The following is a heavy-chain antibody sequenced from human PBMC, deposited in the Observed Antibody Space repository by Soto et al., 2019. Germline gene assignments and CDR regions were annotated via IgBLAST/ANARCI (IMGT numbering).Heavy chain of an antibody. CDR1: GYTFTSYA. V-gene: IGHV1-3*01. J-gene: IGHJ6*02. CDR2: INADNGNT. D-gene: IGHD1-1*01. CDR3: ASGLHLERGVGYCDGVDV. Sequence: QVQLVQSGAEVKKPGASVKVSCKASGYTFTSYAIHWVRQAPGQRLEWMGWINADNGNTKYAQKFQGRVTITRDTSASKGDVAMSSVRSADTAVYYFASGLHLERGVGYCDGVDVWGQVTTVSVSS.